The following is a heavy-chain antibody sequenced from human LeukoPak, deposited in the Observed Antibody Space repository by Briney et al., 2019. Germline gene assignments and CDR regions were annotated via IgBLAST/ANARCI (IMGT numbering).Heavy chain of an antibody. J-gene: IGHJ6*03. D-gene: IGHD2-21*02. CDR1: GFTFSSYW. CDR2: INSDESST. Sequence: GGSLRLSCAASGFTFSSYWMHWVRQAPGKGLVWVSRINSDESSTSYADSVKGRLTISRDNAKNTLYLQMNSLRAEDTAVYYCARAGYCGGDCYFWASSYYYYMDVWGKGTTVTVSS. V-gene: IGHV3-74*01. CDR3: ARAGYCGGDCYFWASSYYYYMDV.